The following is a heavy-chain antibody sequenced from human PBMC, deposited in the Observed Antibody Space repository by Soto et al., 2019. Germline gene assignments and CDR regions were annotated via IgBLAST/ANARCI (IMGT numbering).Heavy chain of an antibody. CDR3: ARDRPPDY. V-gene: IGHV1-2*02. CDR2: IDPNTGDT. J-gene: IGHJ4*02. Sequence: EASVKVSCKASGFTFTAYYVHWVRQAPGQGLEWMGWIDPNTGDTNYAQKFEGRVTMTRGTSISTAYMELNGLRSDDTAVYFCARDRPPDYWGQGSLVTVSS. CDR1: GFTFTAYY.